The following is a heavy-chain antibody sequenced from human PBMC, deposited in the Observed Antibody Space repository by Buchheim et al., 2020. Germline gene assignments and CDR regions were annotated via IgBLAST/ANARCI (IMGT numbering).Heavy chain of an antibody. CDR2: IWYDGSNK. D-gene: IGHD6-13*01. CDR3: ARDGINYYSSGWSVYYYYYYMDV. CDR1: GFTFSSYG. Sequence: QVQLVESGGGVVQPGRSLRLSCAASGFTFSSYGMHWVRQAPGKGLEWVAVIWYDGSNKYYADSVKGRFTISRDNSNNTLYLQMNSLRAEDTAVYYCARDGINYYSSGWSVYYYYYYMDVWGEGTT. J-gene: IGHJ6*03. V-gene: IGHV3-33*01.